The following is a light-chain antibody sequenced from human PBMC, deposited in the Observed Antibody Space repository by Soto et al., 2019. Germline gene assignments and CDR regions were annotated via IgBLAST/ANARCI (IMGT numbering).Light chain of an antibody. CDR2: DAS. J-gene: IGKJ1*01. CDR3: QHYNTYSPGT. CDR1: RTVRSW. Sequence: PSTLSAFARERVTVTCRASRTVRSWVAWYHENPGRGPKLLIYDASTGQSGVPARLIGSGAGTEFTLTITRLQPDDFATYAGQHYNTYSPGTFGQGTKVDIK. V-gene: IGKV1-5*01.